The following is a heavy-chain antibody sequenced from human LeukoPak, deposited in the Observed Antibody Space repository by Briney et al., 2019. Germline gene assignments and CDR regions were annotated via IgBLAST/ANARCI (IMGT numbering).Heavy chain of an antibody. J-gene: IGHJ5*02. CDR2: ISSSSSTI. Sequence: PGGSLRLSCAASGFTSSSYSMNWVRQAPGKGLEWVSYISSSSSTIYYADSVKGRFTISRGNAKNSLYLQMNSLRAEDTAVYYCARGTIIVVVPAAYNWFDPWGQGTLVTVSS. CDR3: ARGTIIVVVPAAYNWFDP. D-gene: IGHD2-2*01. CDR1: GFTSSSYS. V-gene: IGHV3-48*01.